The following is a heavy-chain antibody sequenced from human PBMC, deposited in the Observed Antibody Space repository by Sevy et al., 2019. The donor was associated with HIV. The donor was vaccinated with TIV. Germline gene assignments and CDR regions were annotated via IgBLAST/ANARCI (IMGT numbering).Heavy chain of an antibody. V-gene: IGHV7-4-1*02. Sequence: ASVKVSCKASGYTFTSYAMNWVRQAPGQGLEWMGWINTNTGNPTYAQGFTGRFVFSLDTSVSTAYLQISSLKAEDTAVYYCAIVVGTVTPPAYYYYGMDVWGQGTTVTVSS. D-gene: IGHD4-4*01. J-gene: IGHJ6*02. CDR1: GYTFTSYA. CDR2: INTNTGNP. CDR3: AIVVGTVTPPAYYYYGMDV.